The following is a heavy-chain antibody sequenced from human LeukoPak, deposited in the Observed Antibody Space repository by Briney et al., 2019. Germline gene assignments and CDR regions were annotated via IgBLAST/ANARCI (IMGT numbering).Heavy chain of an antibody. D-gene: IGHD5-18*01. CDR1: GFTFSSYS. V-gene: IGHV3-21*01. Sequence: GGSLRLSCAASGFTFSSYSMNWVRQAPGKGLEWVSSISSSSSYTYYADSVKGRFTISRDNAKNSLYLQMNSLRAEDTAVYYCAREGGLQLWGFGYWGQGTLVTVSS. J-gene: IGHJ4*02. CDR3: AREGGLQLWGFGY. CDR2: ISSSSSYT.